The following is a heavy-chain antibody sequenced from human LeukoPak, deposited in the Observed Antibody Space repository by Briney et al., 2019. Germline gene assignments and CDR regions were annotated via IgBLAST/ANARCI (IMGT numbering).Heavy chain of an antibody. CDR3: TRDLTVVSILYYYYMDV. Sequence: GGSLRLSCTASGFTFGDYAMSWVRQAPGKGLEWVGFIRSKAYGGTTEYAASVKGRFTISRDDSKSIAYLQMNSLKTEDTAVYYCTRDLTVVSILYYYYMDVWGKGTTVTVSS. CDR2: IRSKAYGGTT. CDR1: GFTFGDYA. J-gene: IGHJ6*03. D-gene: IGHD4-23*01. V-gene: IGHV3-49*04.